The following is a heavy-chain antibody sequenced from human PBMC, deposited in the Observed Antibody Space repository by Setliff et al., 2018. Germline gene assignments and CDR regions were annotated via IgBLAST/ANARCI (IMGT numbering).Heavy chain of an antibody. Sequence: NPSETLSLTCTVSGGSVNSGYDNWNWLRQPAGKGLEWIGHNNRRGSTNFSPSLKSRVTISLDTSKNRFSLNLTSVTAADTAVYYCARASSGWYSAYYYYMDVWGKGTTVTVSS. CDR3: ARASSGWYSAYYYYMDV. J-gene: IGHJ6*03. D-gene: IGHD6-19*01. V-gene: IGHV4-61*09. CDR1: GGSVNSGYDN. CDR2: NNRRGST.